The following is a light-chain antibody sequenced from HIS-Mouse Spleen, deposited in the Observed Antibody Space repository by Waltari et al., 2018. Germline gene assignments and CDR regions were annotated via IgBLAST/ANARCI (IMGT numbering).Light chain of an antibody. J-gene: IGLJ1*01. CDR3: CSYAGSSLV. V-gene: IGLV2-23*01. CDR2: EGS. Sequence: QSALTQPASVSGSPGQSITISCTGTSPDAGSYNLVPWYQQHPGKAPKLMIYEGSKRPSGVSNRFSGSKSGNTASLTISGLQAEDEADYYCCSYAGSSLVFGTGTKVTVL. CDR1: SPDAGSYNL.